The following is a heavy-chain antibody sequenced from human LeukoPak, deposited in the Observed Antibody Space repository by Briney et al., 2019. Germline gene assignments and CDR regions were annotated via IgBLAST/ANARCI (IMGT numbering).Heavy chain of an antibody. D-gene: IGHD3-16*01. CDR3: AKRTSGGSSGYAFDY. CDR2: ISGSGVST. V-gene: IGHV3-23*01. CDR1: GFTFSSYV. J-gene: IGHJ4*02. Sequence: GGSLRLSCAASGFTFSSYVMSWVRQAPGKGLEWVSGISGSGVSTYYADSVKGRFTISRDNSKNTLYVQMNSLRAEDTAVYYCAKRTSGGSSGYAFDYWGQGTLVTVSS.